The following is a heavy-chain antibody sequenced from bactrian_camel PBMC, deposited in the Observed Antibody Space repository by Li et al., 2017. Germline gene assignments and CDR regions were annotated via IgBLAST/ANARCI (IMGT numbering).Heavy chain of an antibody. CDR1: GFSFSSYA. Sequence: VQLVESGGTSVQPGGSLRLSCAASGFSFSSYAMIWVRQAAGKGLEWLSTIDTDGDNTYYADSVKGRFTISRDNTKNTLFLQLNSLKTEDTAIYYCAKTGAVVAGTWWEYNYWGQGTQVTVS. D-gene: IGHD6*01. J-gene: IGHJ4*01. CDR2: IDTDGDNT. CDR3: AKTGAVVAGTWWEYNY. V-gene: IGHV3S31*01.